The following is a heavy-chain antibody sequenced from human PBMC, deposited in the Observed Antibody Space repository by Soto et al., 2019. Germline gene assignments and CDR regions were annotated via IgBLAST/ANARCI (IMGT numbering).Heavy chain of an antibody. D-gene: IGHD3-3*01. V-gene: IGHV1-18*01. CDR1: CYTCTGYI. Sequence: ASVQVSSKASCYTCTGYIISWVRQAPGQGLEWMVWISAYNGNTNYAQKLQGRVTMTTDTSTSTAYMELRSLRSDDTAVYYCARDKRFLEWGGVFDIWGQGTMVTVSS. CDR2: ISAYNGNT. J-gene: IGHJ3*02. CDR3: ARDKRFLEWGGVFDI.